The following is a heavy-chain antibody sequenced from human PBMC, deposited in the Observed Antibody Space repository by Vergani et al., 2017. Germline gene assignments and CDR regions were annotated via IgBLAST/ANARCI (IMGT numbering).Heavy chain of an antibody. CDR1: GFTFSSYS. D-gene: IGHD3-10*01. CDR3: ARDLMYYYGSGSYYFYYYYGMDV. CDR2: ISSSSSYI. V-gene: IGHV3-21*01. J-gene: IGHJ6*02. Sequence: EVQLVESGGGLVKPGGSLRLSCAASGFTFSSYSMNWVRQAPGKGLEWVSSISSSSSYIYYADSVKGRFTISRDKAKNSLYLQMNSLRAEDTAVYYCARDLMYYYGSGSYYFYYYYGMDVWGQGTTVTVSS.